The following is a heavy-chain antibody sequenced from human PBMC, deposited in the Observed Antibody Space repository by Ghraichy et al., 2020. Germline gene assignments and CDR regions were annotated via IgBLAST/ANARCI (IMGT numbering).Heavy chain of an antibody. Sequence: SETLSLTCTVSGGSISSSSYYWGWIRQPPGKGLEWIGSIYYSGSTYYNPSLKSRVTISVDTSKNQFSLKLSSVTAADTAVYYCAREERMNHYDILTGQRRASCFDYWGQGTLVTVSS. CDR2: IYYSGST. J-gene: IGHJ4*02. V-gene: IGHV4-39*02. CDR1: GGSISSSSYY. D-gene: IGHD3-9*01. CDR3: AREERMNHYDILTGQRRASCFDY.